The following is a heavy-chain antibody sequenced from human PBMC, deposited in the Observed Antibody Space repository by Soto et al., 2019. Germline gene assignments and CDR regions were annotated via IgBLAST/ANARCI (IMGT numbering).Heavy chain of an antibody. CDR2: IHSSRRT. Sequence: PPETLSLTSTVSGGSISTNFWTWIRLPTGKGPEWLGYIHSSRRTNYNPSLRGRLTLSVDASKNHVSRKLSSVTAADTAVYYYARPPATLLVHYYYGTDVWGPGTTVTVSS. J-gene: IGHJ6*02. CDR1: GGSISTNF. CDR3: ARPPATLLVHYYYGTDV. D-gene: IGHD2-15*01. V-gene: IGHV4-59*13.